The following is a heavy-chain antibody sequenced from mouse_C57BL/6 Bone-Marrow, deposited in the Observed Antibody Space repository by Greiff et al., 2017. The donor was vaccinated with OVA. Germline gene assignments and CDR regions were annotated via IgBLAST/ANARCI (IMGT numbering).Heavy chain of an antibody. CDR3: ARSTTVVARIFDY. CDR1: GYTFTSYW. D-gene: IGHD1-1*01. CDR2: IYPSDSET. V-gene: IGHV1-61*01. J-gene: IGHJ2*01. Sequence: VQLQQPGAELVRPGSSVKLSCKASGYTFTSYWMDWVKQRPGQGLEWIGNIYPSDSETHYNQKFKDKATLTVDKSSSTAYMQLSSLTSEDSAVYYCARSTTVVARIFDYWGQGTTLTVSS.